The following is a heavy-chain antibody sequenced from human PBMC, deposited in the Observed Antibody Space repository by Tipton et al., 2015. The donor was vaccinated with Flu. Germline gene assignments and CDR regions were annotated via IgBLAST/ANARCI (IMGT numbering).Heavy chain of an antibody. Sequence: SLRLSCAASGFTFSNAWMSWVRQAPGKGLEWVGRIKSKTDGGTTDYAAPVKGRFTISRDDSKNTLYLQMNSLKTEDTAVYYCTTDSSGYSSSWDFDYWGQGTLVTVSS. CDR3: TTDSSGYSSSWDFDY. CDR2: IKSKTDGGTT. J-gene: IGHJ4*02. V-gene: IGHV3-15*01. CDR1: GFTFSNAW. D-gene: IGHD6-13*01.